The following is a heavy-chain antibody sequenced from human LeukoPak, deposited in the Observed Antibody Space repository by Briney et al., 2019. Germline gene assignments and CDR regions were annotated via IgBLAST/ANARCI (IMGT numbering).Heavy chain of an antibody. CDR3: ARRNIPDY. J-gene: IGHJ4*02. Sequence: SETLSLTCAVYGGSFSGYYWSWIRQPPGKGLEWIGEINHSGSTNYNPSLKSRVTISADTSKNQFSLKLSSVTAADTAVYYCARRNIPDYWSQGTLVTVSS. CDR1: GGSFSGYY. V-gene: IGHV4-34*01. CDR2: INHSGST. D-gene: IGHD2/OR15-2a*01.